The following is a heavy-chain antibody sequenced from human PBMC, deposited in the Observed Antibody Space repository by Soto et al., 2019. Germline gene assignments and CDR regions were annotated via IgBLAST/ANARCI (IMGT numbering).Heavy chain of an antibody. Sequence: VQLVKSGGGLIQPGGSLRLSCAASGITATNDHMSWVRQAPGKGLEWVSVIYSDDNAYYADSVKGRFTISRDTSKNTVYLQMNSLRAEDTAVYYCARDWNGDKYFDFWDQGSLVTVSS. CDR2: IYSDDNA. D-gene: IGHD4-17*01. CDR1: GITATNDH. CDR3: ARDWNGDKYFDF. J-gene: IGHJ4*02. V-gene: IGHV3-53*01.